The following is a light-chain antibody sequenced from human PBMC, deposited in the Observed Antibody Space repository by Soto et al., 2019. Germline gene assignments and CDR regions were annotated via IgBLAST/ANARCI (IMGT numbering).Light chain of an antibody. CDR1: SSNIGSNT. CDR3: AAWDDSLNGRV. V-gene: IGLV1-44*01. Sequence: QSVLTQRPSASGTPGQRVTISCSGSSSNIGSNTVNWYQQVPGTAPKLLIYSNNQRPSGVPDRFSASKSGTSASLAIGGLESEDGADYYCAAWDDSLNGRVFGAGTKVTVL. CDR2: SNN. J-gene: IGLJ1*01.